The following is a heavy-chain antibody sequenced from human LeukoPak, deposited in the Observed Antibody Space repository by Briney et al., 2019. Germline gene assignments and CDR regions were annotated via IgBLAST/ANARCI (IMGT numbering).Heavy chain of an antibody. J-gene: IGHJ5*02. CDR3: ARISARGNWFDP. V-gene: IGHV4-61*08. CDR2: IYYSGST. CDR1: GGSISSGGYY. Sequence: SETLSLTCAVSGGSISSGGYYWSWIRQPPGRGLEWIGYIYYSGSTNYNPSLKSRVTISVDTYKNQFSLKLSSVTAADTAVYYCARISARGNWFDPWGQGTLVTVSS.